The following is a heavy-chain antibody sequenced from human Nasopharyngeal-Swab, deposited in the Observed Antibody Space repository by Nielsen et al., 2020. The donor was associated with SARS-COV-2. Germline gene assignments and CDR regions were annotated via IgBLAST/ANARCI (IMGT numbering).Heavy chain of an antibody. CDR2: IYYSGST. J-gene: IGHJ6*02. CDR1: GGSISSYY. CDR3: ARVREDHYYGMDV. V-gene: IGHV4-59*12. Sequence: SETLSLTCTVSGGSISSYYWSWIRQPPGKGLEWIGYIYYSGSTNYNPSLKSRVTISVDRSKNQFSLKLGSVTAADTAVYYCARVREDHYYGMDVWGQGTTVTVSS.